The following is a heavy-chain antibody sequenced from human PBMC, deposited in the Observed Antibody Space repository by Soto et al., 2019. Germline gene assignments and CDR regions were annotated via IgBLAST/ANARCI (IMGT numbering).Heavy chain of an antibody. CDR1: GGSISSSKNY. J-gene: IGHJ6*02. CDR2: ISYSGST. CDR3: SRRYSFGSGKYGVDV. Sequence: SETLSLTCTVSGGSISSSKNYWGWSRQPRGKGLEWIGTISYSGSTYYNPSLNGRVIISADTSKNQFSLKLSSLTAADTAVYYCSRRYSFGSGKYGVDVWGQGTMVTVSS. V-gene: IGHV4-39*01. D-gene: IGHD3-10*01.